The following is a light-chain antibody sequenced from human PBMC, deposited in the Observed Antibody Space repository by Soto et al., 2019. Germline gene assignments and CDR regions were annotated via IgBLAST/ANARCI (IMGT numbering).Light chain of an antibody. CDR2: EVK. Sequence: QSALTQPASVSGSPGQSITISCTGTSSDVGNYDFVSWYQHHPGKAPKLLIYEVKNRPSGVSNRFSGSKSGNTASLTISGLQAEDEADYYCSSYTGTSAPFVLGTGTKVTVL. CDR1: SSDVGNYDF. CDR3: SSYTGTSAPFV. V-gene: IGLV2-14*01. J-gene: IGLJ1*01.